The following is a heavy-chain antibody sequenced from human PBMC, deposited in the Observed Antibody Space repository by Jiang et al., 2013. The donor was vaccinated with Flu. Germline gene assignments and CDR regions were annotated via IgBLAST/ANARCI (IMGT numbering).Heavy chain of an antibody. D-gene: IGHD3-10*01. CDR1: GFTFSRYA. V-gene: IGHV3-23*04. Sequence: VQLVESGGGLVQPGGSLRLSCAASGFTFSRYAMSWVRQAPGKGLEWVSSIRGGGGSTYYADSVKGRFTVSRDNSKNTLYLQMNSLRDEDTAVYYCAKDRGDYDNTRFDPWGQGTLVTVSS. CDR3: AKDRGDYDNTRFDP. J-gene: IGHJ5*02. CDR2: IRGGGGST.